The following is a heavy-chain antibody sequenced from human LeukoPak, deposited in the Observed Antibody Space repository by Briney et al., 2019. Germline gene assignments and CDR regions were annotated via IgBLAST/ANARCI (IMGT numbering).Heavy chain of an antibody. CDR2: ISASGGST. Sequence: PGGSLRLSCAASGFTLSSYAMSWVRQAPGKGLEWVSSISASGGSTNYADSVKGRFTISRDNSKNTVYLQMNSLRAEDTAVYYCAKVMKGSERLTMVRGVIIKTAGSYYMDVWGKGTTVTVSS. D-gene: IGHD3-10*01. V-gene: IGHV3-23*01. CDR3: AKVMKGSERLTMVRGVIIKTAGSYYMDV. CDR1: GFTLSSYA. J-gene: IGHJ6*03.